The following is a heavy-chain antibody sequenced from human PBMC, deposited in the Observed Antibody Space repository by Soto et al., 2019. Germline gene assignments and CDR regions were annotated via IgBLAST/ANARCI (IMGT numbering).Heavy chain of an antibody. CDR2: ISSSSSTT. CDR1: GFTFSSYS. CDR3: AKTRGAMIYAISVYGMDV. J-gene: IGHJ6*02. D-gene: IGHD2-8*01. V-gene: IGHV3-48*02. Sequence: PGGSLRLSCAASGFTFSSYSMNWVRQAPGKGLEWVSYISSSSSTTYYADSVKGRFTISRDNAKNTLYLQINSLRDEDTAVYYCAKTRGAMIYAISVYGMDVWGQGTTVTVSS.